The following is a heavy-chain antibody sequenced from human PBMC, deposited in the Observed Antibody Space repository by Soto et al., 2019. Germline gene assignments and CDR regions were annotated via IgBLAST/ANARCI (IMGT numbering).Heavy chain of an antibody. Sequence: EVQLVESGGGLIKPGGSLRLSCAGSGFIFSDYEMNWVRQVPGKGLEWISYISISGTIIHYADSVKGRFTISRDNAKNSVYLQMNSLRVEDTAMYYCAREGGFDWFYPWGQGTLGTVSS. V-gene: IGHV3-48*03. J-gene: IGHJ5*02. CDR1: GFIFSDYE. CDR3: AREGGFDWFYP. CDR2: ISISGTII.